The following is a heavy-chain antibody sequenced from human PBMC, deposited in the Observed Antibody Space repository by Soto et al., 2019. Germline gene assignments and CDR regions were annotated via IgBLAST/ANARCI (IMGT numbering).Heavy chain of an antibody. CDR2: IYYSGST. Sequence: PSGTLSLTFTVSGGSISSYYWSWIRQPPGKGLEWIGYIYYSGSTNYNPSLKSRVTISVDTSKNQFSLKLSSVTAADTAVYYCARNFGLPDYYFDYWGQGTLVTVSS. V-gene: IGHV4-59*01. CDR1: GGSISSYY. CDR3: ARNFGLPDYYFDY. D-gene: IGHD3-3*01. J-gene: IGHJ4*02.